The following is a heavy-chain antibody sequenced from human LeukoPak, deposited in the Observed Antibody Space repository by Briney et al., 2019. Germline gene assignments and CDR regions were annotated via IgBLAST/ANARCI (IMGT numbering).Heavy chain of an antibody. CDR3: TRVIVATKDY. Sequence: GRSLRLSCTGSGFTFGDYAMNWVRQAPGKGLEWVGFIRSKAYGGTPEYAASVKGRFTISRDDSKSIAYLQMNSLRTEDTAVYYCTRVIVATKDYWGQGTLVTVSS. J-gene: IGHJ4*02. CDR1: GFTFGDYA. V-gene: IGHV3-49*04. D-gene: IGHD5-12*01. CDR2: IRSKAYGGTP.